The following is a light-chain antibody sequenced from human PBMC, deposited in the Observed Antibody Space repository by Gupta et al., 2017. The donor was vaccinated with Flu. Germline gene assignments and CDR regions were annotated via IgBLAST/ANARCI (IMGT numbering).Light chain of an antibody. CDR3: QQDGSSLYS. J-gene: IGKJ2*03. Sequence: EIMLTQSPGTLSLSPGERATLSCRASQSVSSSYLAWYQQKPGQAPRLLIYGASSRATGIPDRFSGSGSGTDFTLTISRLEPEDFAVYYCQQDGSSLYSFGQGTKLEIK. V-gene: IGKV3-20*01. CDR2: GAS. CDR1: QSVSSSY.